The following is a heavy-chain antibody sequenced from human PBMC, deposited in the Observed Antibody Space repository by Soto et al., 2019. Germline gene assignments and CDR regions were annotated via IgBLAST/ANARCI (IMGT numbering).Heavy chain of an antibody. D-gene: IGHD1-26*01. J-gene: IGHJ3*02. V-gene: IGHV1-69*01. CDR3: AEGXTXXSGAFDI. CDR1: GGAFSGYV. Sequence: QAQLVQSGAEVKKPGSSVKVSCKASGGAFSGYVIXWVRRXXGQGXEWMGGIIPIFGTANYAQKFQGRVTITADESTSTAYMELSSLRSEDTAVYYCAEGXTXXSGAFDIWGQGMMVTVSS. CDR2: IIPIFGTA.